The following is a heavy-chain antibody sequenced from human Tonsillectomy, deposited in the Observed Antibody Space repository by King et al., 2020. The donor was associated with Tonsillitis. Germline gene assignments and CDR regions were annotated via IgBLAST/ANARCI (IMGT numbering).Heavy chain of an antibody. Sequence: DVQLVESGGGLVQPGRSLRLSCAASGFTFDDYAMHWVRQAPGKGLEWVSSISWNSGSIGYADSVKGRFTISRDNAKNSLHLQMNSLRTEDTALYFCAKDDAATMTTLTSYNYYGMDVWGQGTTVTVSS. CDR2: ISWNSGSI. CDR1: GFTFDDYA. V-gene: IGHV3-9*01. J-gene: IGHJ6*02. CDR3: AKDDAATMTTLTSYNYYGMDV. D-gene: IGHD4-17*01.